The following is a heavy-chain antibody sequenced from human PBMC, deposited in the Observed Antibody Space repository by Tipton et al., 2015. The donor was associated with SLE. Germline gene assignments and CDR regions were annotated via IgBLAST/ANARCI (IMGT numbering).Heavy chain of an antibody. J-gene: IGHJ3*02. CDR3: AGGVVLEEAFDI. CDR2: ISSSGSTI. V-gene: IGHV3-48*04. Sequence: SLRLSCAASGFTFSSYSMNWVRQAPGKGLEWVSYISSSGSTIYYADSVKGRFTISRDNAKNSLYLQMNSLRAEDTAVYYCAGGVVLEEAFDIWGQGTMVTVSS. D-gene: IGHD2-21*01. CDR1: GFTFSSYS.